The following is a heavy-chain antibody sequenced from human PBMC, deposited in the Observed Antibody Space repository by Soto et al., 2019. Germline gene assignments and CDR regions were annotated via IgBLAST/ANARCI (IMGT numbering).Heavy chain of an antibody. J-gene: IGHJ3*02. CDR1: GFTFSSYA. CDR3: XXXWIRLPTXXAFDI. V-gene: IGHV3-30-3*01. CDR2: ISYDGSNK. Sequence: QVQLVESGGGVVQPGRSLRLSCAASGFTFSSYAMHWVRQAPGKGLEWVAVISYDGSNKYYADSVKGRFTISRDNXXXXXXXXXXXXXXXXXXXXXXXXXWIRLPTXXAFDIWGQGTMVTVSS. D-gene: IGHD1-1*01.